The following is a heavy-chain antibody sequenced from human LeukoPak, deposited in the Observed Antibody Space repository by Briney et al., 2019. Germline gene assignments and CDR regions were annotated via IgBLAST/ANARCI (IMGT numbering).Heavy chain of an antibody. V-gene: IGHV1-46*01. CDR3: ARDNGWVVTPDY. CDR2: IDPSVGKT. CDR1: GYIFTYYY. D-gene: IGHD4-23*01. J-gene: IGHJ4*02. Sequence: ASVKVSCKASGYIFTYYYMNWVRHAPGQGLEWMGIIDPSVGKTIYAQKFVGRVTMTRDTSTSTVYMELSSLTSEDTAVYFCARDNGWVVTPDYWGQGTLVTVSS.